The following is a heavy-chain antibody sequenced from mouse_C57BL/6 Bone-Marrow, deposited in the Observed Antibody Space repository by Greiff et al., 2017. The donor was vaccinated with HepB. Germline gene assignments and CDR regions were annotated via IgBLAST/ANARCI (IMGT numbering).Heavy chain of an antibody. Sequence: EVKLMESGGDLVKPGGSLKLSCAASGFTFSSYGMSWVRQTPDKRLEWVATISSGGSYTYYPDSVKGRFTISRDNAKNTLYLQMSSLKSEDTAMYYSAIQSYSRDAMDYCGQGTPLTLSS. CDR1: GFTFSSYG. CDR3: AIQSYSRDAMDY. CDR2: ISSGGSYT. J-gene: IGHJ4*01. D-gene: IGHD2-5*01. V-gene: IGHV5-6*01.